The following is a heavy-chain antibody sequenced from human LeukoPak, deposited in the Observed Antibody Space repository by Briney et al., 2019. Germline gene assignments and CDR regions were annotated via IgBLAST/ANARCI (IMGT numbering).Heavy chain of an antibody. CDR3: ARDPNIVLIPAAITAFDT. V-gene: IGHV1-24*01. CDR2: FDPEDGET. Sequence: ASVKVSCKVSGYTLTELSMHWVRQAPGKGLEWMGGFDPEDGETIYTQKLQGRVTMTTDTSTTTAYMELRSLISDDAAVYYCARDPNIVLIPAAITAFDTWGQGTMVTVSS. D-gene: IGHD2-2*01. J-gene: IGHJ3*02. CDR1: GYTLTELS.